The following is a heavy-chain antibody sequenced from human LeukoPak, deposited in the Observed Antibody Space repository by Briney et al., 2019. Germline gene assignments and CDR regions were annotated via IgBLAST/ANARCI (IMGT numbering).Heavy chain of an antibody. Sequence: SETLSLTCTVSGGSISSSSYYWGWIRQPPGKGLEWIGSIYYSGSTYYNPSLKSRVTISVDTSKNQFSLKLSSVTAADTAVYYCARGNYYDSSGYYEPASYFDYWGQGTLVTVSS. CDR3: ARGNYYDSSGYYEPASYFDY. V-gene: IGHV4-39*01. D-gene: IGHD3-22*01. CDR2: IYYSGST. CDR1: GGSISSSSYY. J-gene: IGHJ4*02.